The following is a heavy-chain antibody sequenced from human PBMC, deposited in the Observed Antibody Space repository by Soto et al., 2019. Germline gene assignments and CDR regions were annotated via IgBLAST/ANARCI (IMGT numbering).Heavy chain of an antibody. CDR1: GFTFSSYA. Sequence: GGSLRLSCAASGFTFSSYAMSWVRQAPGKGLEWVSYISSSSSTIYYADSVKGRFTISRDNAKNSLYLQMNSLRDEDTAVYYCATYDSSGYYYYYYGMDVWGQGTTVTVSS. J-gene: IGHJ6*02. V-gene: IGHV3-48*02. CDR2: ISSSSSTI. CDR3: ATYDSSGYYYYYYGMDV. D-gene: IGHD3-22*01.